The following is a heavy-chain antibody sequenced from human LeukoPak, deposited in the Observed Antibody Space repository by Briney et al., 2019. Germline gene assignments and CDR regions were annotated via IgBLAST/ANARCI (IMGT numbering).Heavy chain of an antibody. V-gene: IGHV4-34*01. CDR3: ARADRDYGNYEEEVGDY. D-gene: IGHD4-11*01. CDR1: GGSFSGYY. Sequence: SETLSLTCAVYGGSFSGYYWSWIRQPPGKGLEWIGEINHSGSTNYNPSLKSRVTISVDTSKNQFSLKLSSVTAADTAVYYYARADRDYGNYEEEVGDYWGQGTLVTVSS. CDR2: INHSGST. J-gene: IGHJ4*02.